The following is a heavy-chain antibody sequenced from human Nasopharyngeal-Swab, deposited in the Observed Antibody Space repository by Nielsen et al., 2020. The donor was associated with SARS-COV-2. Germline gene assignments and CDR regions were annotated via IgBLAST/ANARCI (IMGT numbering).Heavy chain of an antibody. V-gene: IGHV1-8*01. J-gene: IGHJ6*03. Sequence: ASVTASCKASGYTFTSYDINWVRQATGQGLEWMGWMNPNSGNTGYAQKFQGRVTMTRNTSISTAYMELSSLRSEDTAVYYCARLSNYDFWSGYYAYMDVWGKGTTVTVSS. CDR1: GYTFTSYD. D-gene: IGHD3-3*01. CDR3: ARLSNYDFWSGYYAYMDV. CDR2: MNPNSGNT.